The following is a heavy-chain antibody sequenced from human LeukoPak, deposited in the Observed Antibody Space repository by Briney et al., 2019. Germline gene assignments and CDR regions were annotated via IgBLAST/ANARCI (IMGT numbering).Heavy chain of an antibody. D-gene: IGHD3-9*01. CDR2: IRGSGRTI. CDR1: GFSLSGYA. V-gene: IGHV3-23*01. Sequence: PGGSLRLSCAASGFSLSGYAMNWVPHAPGGGGEGVSSIRGSGRTILQADSVKARFPISRDQSKNTLYLQMSSLRAEDTAVYYCAKVLGSRIAVFDPFDYWGQGTLVTVSS. CDR3: AKVLGSRIAVFDPFDY. J-gene: IGHJ4*02.